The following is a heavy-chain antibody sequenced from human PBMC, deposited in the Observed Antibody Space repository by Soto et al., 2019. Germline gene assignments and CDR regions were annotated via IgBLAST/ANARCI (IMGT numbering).Heavy chain of an antibody. Sequence: HPGGSLRLSCAASGFRFTTYGMHWVRQAPGKGLEWVAVISYDGSNKYYADSVKGRFTISRDNSKNMLYLQMNSLRAEDTAVYYCAKNWDRYNWNLSFDYWGQGTLVTVS. CDR3: AKNWDRYNWNLSFDY. J-gene: IGHJ4*02. CDR2: ISYDGSNK. V-gene: IGHV3-30*18. CDR1: GFRFTTYG. D-gene: IGHD1-20*01.